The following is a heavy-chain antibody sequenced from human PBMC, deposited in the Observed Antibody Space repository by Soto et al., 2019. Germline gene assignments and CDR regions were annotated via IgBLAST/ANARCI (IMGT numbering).Heavy chain of an antibody. CDR1: GYTFTGYA. J-gene: IGHJ4*02. V-gene: IGHV1-3*01. CDR2: INAGNGNT. CDR3: ALAVAVAADFVY. D-gene: IGHD6-19*01. Sequence: ASVKVSCKASGYTFTGYAMHWVRQAPGQRLEWMGWINAGNGNTKYSQKFQGRVTITRDTSASTAYMELSSLRSEDTAVYYCALAVAVAADFVYCGQGTVVTVSA.